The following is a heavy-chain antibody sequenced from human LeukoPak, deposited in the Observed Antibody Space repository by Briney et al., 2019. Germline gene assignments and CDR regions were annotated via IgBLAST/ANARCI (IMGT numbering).Heavy chain of an antibody. Sequence: ASVKVSCRASGYTFTSYDFNWVRQATGQRPEWRGWMSPNSGDTGYAQKFQDRVTMTRNTSISTAYMELSSLRSDDTAVYYCARGPPNWGYDDWGPGTLVTVSS. D-gene: IGHD7-27*01. CDR1: GYTFTSYD. CDR3: ARGPPNWGYDD. J-gene: IGHJ4*02. V-gene: IGHV1-8*01. CDR2: MSPNSGDT.